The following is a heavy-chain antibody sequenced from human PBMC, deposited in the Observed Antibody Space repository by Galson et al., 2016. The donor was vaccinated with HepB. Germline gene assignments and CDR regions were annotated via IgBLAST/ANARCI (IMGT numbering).Heavy chain of an antibody. J-gene: IGHJ6*02. CDR2: IKQDGGEK. CDR1: GFTFSSYG. Sequence: SLRLSCAASGFTFSSYGMSWVRQAPGKGLEWVANIKQDGGEKYYVDSVKGRFTISRDNAKNSLYLQMKSLRAEDTAVYYCARGSSGWQLFLTGGDYYYGMDVWGQGTTVTVSS. CDR3: ARGSSGWQLFLTGGDYYYGMDV. D-gene: IGHD6-19*01. V-gene: IGHV3-7*03.